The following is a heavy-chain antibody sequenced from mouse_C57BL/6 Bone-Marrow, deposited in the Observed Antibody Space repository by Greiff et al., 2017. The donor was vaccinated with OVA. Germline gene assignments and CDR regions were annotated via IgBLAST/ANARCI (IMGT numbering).Heavy chain of an antibody. J-gene: IGHJ3*01. CDR3: ARYASSWFAY. CDR2: IRNKANGYTT. Sequence: EVQLVESGGGLVQPGGSLSLSCAASGFTFTDYYMSWVRQPPGKALEWLGFIRNKANGYTTEYSASVKGRFTISRDNSQSILYLQMNALRAEDSATYYCARYASSWFAYWGQGTLVTVSA. V-gene: IGHV7-3*01. CDR1: GFTFTDYY.